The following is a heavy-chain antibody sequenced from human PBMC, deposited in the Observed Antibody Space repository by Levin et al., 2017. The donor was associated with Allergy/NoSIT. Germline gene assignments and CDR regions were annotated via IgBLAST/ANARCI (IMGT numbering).Heavy chain of an antibody. CDR3: ARSVGHYDFWRGSPNHSYDYYYDGMDG. V-gene: IGHV4-34*01. J-gene: IGHJ6*02. Sequence: PSETLSLTCAVYGGSFSGYYWSWIRQPPGKGLEWIGEINHSGSTNYNPSLKSRVTISVDTSKNQFSLKLSSVTAADTAVYYCARSVGHYDFWRGSPNHSYDYYYDGMDGWGQGTTVTVSS. CDR1: GGSFSGYY. D-gene: IGHD3-3*01. CDR2: INHSGST.